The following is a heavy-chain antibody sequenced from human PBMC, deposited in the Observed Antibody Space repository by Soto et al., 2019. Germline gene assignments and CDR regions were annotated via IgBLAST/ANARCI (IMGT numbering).Heavy chain of an antibody. CDR3: ARGQVAIVATH. V-gene: IGHV4-34*01. J-gene: IGHJ1*01. CDR1: GGSVNGYF. CDR2: IKDGGIT. Sequence: QVQLQQWGAGLLKPSETLSLTCAVYGGSVNGYFWSWIRQPPEKGLEWIGEIKDGGITNYSPSLKSXXTXSXXTSKNQFFLPLKSVTAADTAVYYCARGQVAIVATHWDQGTLVTVSS. D-gene: IGHD5-12*01.